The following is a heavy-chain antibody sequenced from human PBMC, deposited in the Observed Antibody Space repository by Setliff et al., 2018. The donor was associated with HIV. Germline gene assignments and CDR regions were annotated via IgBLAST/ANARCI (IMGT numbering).Heavy chain of an antibody. V-gene: IGHV4-59*12. J-gene: IGHJ3*01. D-gene: IGHD1-1*01. CDR1: DNSISNYY. CDR2: THHTGAT. Sequence: SETLSLTCIVSDNSISNYYWNWIRQPPGKGLEWIGYTHHTGATDYSPSLKSRVDTSVDPYKNQFSLILRSVTAADTAIYHCARWCETTGIRAFDLWGQGITVTVSS. CDR3: ARWCETTGIRAFDL.